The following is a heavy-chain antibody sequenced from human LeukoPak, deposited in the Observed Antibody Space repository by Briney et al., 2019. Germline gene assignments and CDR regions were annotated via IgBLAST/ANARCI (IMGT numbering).Heavy chain of an antibody. V-gene: IGHV3-21*06. CDR3: VRLRRNGDTSGYYYYYDY. CDR2: INKGATHT. J-gene: IGHJ4*02. Sequence: GGSLRLSCAASQFSFSSYSCNRVRQAPGQGLEWVASINKGATHTYYADSMRGRFTVSRDDAKNSLFLQMHSPSADDTAVYYCVRLRRNGDTSGYYYYYDYWGRGTLVTVSS. CDR1: QFSFSSYS. D-gene: IGHD3-22*01.